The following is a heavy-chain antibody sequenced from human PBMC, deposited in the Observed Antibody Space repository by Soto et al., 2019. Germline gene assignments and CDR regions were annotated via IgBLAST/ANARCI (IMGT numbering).Heavy chain of an antibody. CDR2: IKPGASDI. V-gene: IGHV5-51*01. D-gene: IGHD4-4*01. J-gene: IGHJ5*01. CDR3: ARQLSHSCDS. CDR1: GYKFGSAW. Sequence: GESLKISCKGVGYKFGSAWIGWVRQMPGKGLEWMGIIKPGASDIRYSPSCRGHVTISADEAVSTAYLQWSSLKASDTAMYYCARQLSHSCDSWGQRTLVTVSS.